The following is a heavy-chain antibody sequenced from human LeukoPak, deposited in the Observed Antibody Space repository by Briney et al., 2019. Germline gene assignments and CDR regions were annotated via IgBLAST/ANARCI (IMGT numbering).Heavy chain of an antibody. CDR2: ISGSGGST. Sequence: PGGSLRLSCAASGFTFSSYAMSWVRQAPGKGLEWVSAISGSGGSTYYADSVKGRFTISRDNSKNTLYLQMNSLRAEDTAVYYCAKADGKWELRPSDYWGQGTLVTVSS. D-gene: IGHD1-26*01. V-gene: IGHV3-23*01. CDR3: AKADGKWELRPSDY. J-gene: IGHJ4*02. CDR1: GFTFSSYA.